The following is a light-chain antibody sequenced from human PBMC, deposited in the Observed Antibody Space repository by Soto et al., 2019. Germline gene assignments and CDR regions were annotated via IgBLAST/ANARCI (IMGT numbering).Light chain of an antibody. Sequence: DIVLTQSPGTLSLSPGESVTLSCRASHSVSSSHLAWYQQKPGQAPRLFIYGASRRASGIPDRFSGSGSGTVFTLTISRLQPEDFAVYFCQHYGTSLTFGGGTKLEIK. V-gene: IGKV3-20*01. J-gene: IGKJ4*01. CDR2: GAS. CDR3: QHYGTSLT. CDR1: HSVSSSH.